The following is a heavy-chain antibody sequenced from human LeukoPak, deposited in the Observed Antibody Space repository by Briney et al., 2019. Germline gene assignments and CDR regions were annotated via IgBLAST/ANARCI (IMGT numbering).Heavy chain of an antibody. V-gene: IGHV3-23*01. J-gene: IGHJ6*02. CDR1: GFTFSSYA. Sequence: SGGSLRLSCAASGFTFSSYAMSWVRQAPGKGLEWVSAISGSGGSTYYADSVKGRFTISRDNSKNTLYLQMNSLRAEDTAVYYCAKDDAYDFWSGYYIQNYYYYGMDVWGQGTTVTVSS. CDR2: ISGSGGST. CDR3: AKDDAYDFWSGYYIQNYYYYGMDV. D-gene: IGHD3-3*01.